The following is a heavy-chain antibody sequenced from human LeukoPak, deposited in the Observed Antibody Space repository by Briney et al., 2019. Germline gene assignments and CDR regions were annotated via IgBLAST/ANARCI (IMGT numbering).Heavy chain of an antibody. D-gene: IGHD6-19*01. V-gene: IGHV3-66*02. J-gene: IGHJ4*02. CDR1: GFTVSNIY. Sequence: GGSLRLSCAASGFTVSNIYMSWVRQAPGKGLEWVSVIYSGGSTYYADSVKGRFTFSRDISKNTLYLQMNSLRTEDTAVYYCARDRIGSGWYAVFAYWGQGGLVTVSS. CDR2: IYSGGST. CDR3: ARDRIGSGWYAVFAY.